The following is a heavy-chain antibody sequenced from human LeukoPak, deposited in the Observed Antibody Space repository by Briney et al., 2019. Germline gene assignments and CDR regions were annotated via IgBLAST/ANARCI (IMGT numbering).Heavy chain of an antibody. CDR2: IGVSDGNT. CDR3: ARGRGSWYGVYFDY. CDR1: RFTFNTYA. D-gene: IGHD6-13*01. J-gene: IGHJ4*02. Sequence: GGSLRLSCAASRFTFNTYAMSWVRQAPGRGLEWVSTIGVSDGNTYYADSVKGRFTISRDNAKNSLYLQMNSLRTEDTAVYYCARGRGSWYGVYFDYWGQGTLVTVSS. V-gene: IGHV3-23*01.